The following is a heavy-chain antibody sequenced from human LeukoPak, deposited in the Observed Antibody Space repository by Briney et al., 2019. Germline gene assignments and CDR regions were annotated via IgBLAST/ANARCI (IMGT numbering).Heavy chain of an antibody. Sequence: GGSLRLSCAASGFTFSSYSMNWVRQAPGKGLEWVSSISSSSSYIYYADSVKGRFTISRDNAKNSLYLQMNSVRAEDTAVYYCARAERYYDSTTFDYWGQGTLVTVSS. CDR3: ARAERYYDSTTFDY. J-gene: IGHJ4*02. CDR2: ISSSSSYI. CDR1: GFTFSSYS. V-gene: IGHV3-21*01. D-gene: IGHD3-22*01.